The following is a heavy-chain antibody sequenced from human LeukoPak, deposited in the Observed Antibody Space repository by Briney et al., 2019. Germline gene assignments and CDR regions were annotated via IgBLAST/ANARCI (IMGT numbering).Heavy chain of an antibody. D-gene: IGHD6-6*01. CDR3: ARATPYSSSSGLFVGRKYYFDY. CDR2: MNPNSGNT. V-gene: IGHV1-8*01. Sequence: ASVKVSCKASGYTFTSYDINWVRQATGQGLEWMGWMNPNSGNTGYAQKFQGRVTMTRNTSISTAYMELSSLRSEDTAVYYCARATPYSSSSGLFVGRKYYFDYWGQGTLVTVSS. CDR1: GYTFTSYD. J-gene: IGHJ4*02.